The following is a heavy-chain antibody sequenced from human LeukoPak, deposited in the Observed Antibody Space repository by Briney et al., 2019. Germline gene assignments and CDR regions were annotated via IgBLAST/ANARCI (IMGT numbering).Heavy chain of an antibody. V-gene: IGHV3-23*01. CDR1: GFTFSSYA. J-gene: IGHJ4*02. CDR2: ISGSGSGT. Sequence: PGGSLRLSCAASGFTFSSYAMGWVRQAPGKGLEWVSAISGSGSGTYYADSVKGRFTISRDNSKNTLYLQMNSLRAEDTAVYYCAKGATMIRGVPPFDYWGQGTLVTASS. CDR3: AKGATMIRGVPPFDY. D-gene: IGHD3-10*01.